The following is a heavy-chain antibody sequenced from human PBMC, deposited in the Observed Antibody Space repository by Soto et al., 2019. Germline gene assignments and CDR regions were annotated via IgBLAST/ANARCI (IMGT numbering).Heavy chain of an antibody. V-gene: IGHV1-69*02. J-gene: IGHJ4*02. CDR1: GGTFSSYT. Sequence: QVQLVQSGAEVKKPGSSVKVSCKASGGTFSSYTISWVRQAPGQGLEWMGRIIPILSMANYAQKFQGRVTITADKSTGTADRALSSLRSADTAVYYCARGYCSGGSCSYPFDYWGQGTLVTVSS. CDR2: IIPILSMA. CDR3: ARGYCSGGSCSYPFDY. D-gene: IGHD2-15*01.